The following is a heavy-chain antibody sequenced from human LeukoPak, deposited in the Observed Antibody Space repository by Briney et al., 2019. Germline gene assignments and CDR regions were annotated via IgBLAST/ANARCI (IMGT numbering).Heavy chain of an antibody. Sequence: GSSVKVSCKASGGTFSSYAISWVRQAPGQGLEWMGGIIPIFGTANYAQKFQGRVTITADESTSTAYMELSSLRSEDTAVYYCATSVDTAMGQGDYWGQGTLVTVSS. J-gene: IGHJ4*02. V-gene: IGHV1-69*01. CDR3: ATSVDTAMGQGDY. CDR2: IIPIFGTA. CDR1: GGTFSSYA. D-gene: IGHD5-18*01.